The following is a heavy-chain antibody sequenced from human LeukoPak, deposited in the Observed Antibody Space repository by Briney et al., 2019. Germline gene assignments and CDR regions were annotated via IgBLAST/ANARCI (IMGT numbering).Heavy chain of an antibody. Sequence: KSSETLSPTCNVSGGSINSNNHYWGWIRQPPGKGLEWLGSINYSGTIFYSPSLNSRVTISVDTSGNQFSLKLTSATAADTAVYYCARHPGYSSGWWYFDFWGQGTLVTVSS. CDR2: INYSGTI. CDR1: GGSINSNNHY. J-gene: IGHJ4*02. D-gene: IGHD5-18*01. CDR3: ARHPGYSSGWWYFDF. V-gene: IGHV4-39*01.